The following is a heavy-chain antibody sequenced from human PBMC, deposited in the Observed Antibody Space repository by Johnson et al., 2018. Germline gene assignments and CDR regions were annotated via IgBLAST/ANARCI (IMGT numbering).Heavy chain of an antibody. V-gene: IGHV3-74*01. J-gene: IGHJ6*03. CDR2: ISGDGTST. CDR1: GFTFSSYW. CDR3: TRDNSGRYGYYDDYMDV. Sequence: VQLQESGGGLVQPGGSLRLSCAASGFTFSSYWMHWVRQAPGKGLVWVSRISGDGTSTDYADSVKGRFTCSRDNAKNTLYLQMNSLSAEDTAVYYCTRDNSGRYGYYDDYMDVWGKGTTVTVSS. D-gene: IGHD3-10*01.